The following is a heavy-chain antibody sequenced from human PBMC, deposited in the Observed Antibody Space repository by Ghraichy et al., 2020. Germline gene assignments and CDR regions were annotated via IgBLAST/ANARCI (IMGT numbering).Heavy chain of an antibody. V-gene: IGHV2-5*02. D-gene: IGHD6-13*01. CDR2: IYWDDYK. CDR1: GFSLSTSGVG. Sequence: SGPTLVKPTQTLTLTCTFSGFSLSTSGVGVGWIRQPPGKALEWLALIYWDDYKRYSPSLKSRLTITKDTSKNQVVLTLTNMDPGDTATYYCAQRIWAIAGGFFLHWGQGTLVTVSS. J-gene: IGHJ1*01. CDR3: AQRIWAIAGGFFLH.